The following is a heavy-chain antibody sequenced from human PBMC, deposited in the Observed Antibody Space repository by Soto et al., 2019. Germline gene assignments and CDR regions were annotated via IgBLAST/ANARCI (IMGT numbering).Heavy chain of an antibody. CDR1: GGSFSGYY. J-gene: IGHJ6*02. D-gene: IGHD4-4*01. V-gene: IGHV4-34*01. Sequence: QVQLQQWGAGLLKPSETLSLTCAGYGGSFSGYYWSWIRQPPGKGLECIGEINHSGSTNYNPSLKSRVTISVDTSKNQISLRLSSVTAADTAVYYCARGRSNYYYGMDVWGQGTTVTVSS. CDR3: ARGRSNYYYGMDV. CDR2: INHSGST.